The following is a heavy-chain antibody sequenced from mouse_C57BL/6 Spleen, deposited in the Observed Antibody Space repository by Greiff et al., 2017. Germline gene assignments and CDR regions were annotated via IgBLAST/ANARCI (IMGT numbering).Heavy chain of an antibody. CDR3: ARWGGWDEKDFDY. CDR2: IYPGDGDT. J-gene: IGHJ2*01. V-gene: IGHV1-80*01. CDR1: GYAFSSYW. Sequence: VKLQESGAELVKPGASVKISCKASGYAFSSYWMNWVKQRPGKGLEWIGQIYPGDGDTNYNGKFKGKATLTADKSSSTAYMQLSSLTSEDSAVYFCARWGGWDEKDFDYWGQGTTLTVSS. D-gene: IGHD4-1*01.